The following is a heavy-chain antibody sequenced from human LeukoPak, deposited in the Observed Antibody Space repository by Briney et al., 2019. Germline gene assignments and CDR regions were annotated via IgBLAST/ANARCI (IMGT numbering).Heavy chain of an antibody. J-gene: IGHJ5*02. CDR2: MNPNSGGT. V-gene: IGHV1-2*02. CDR3: TKVGFNA. CDR1: GYTFTDYF. Sequence: ASVEVSCKASGYTFTDYFIHWMRQAPGQGLEWMGWMNPNSGGTKYAEKFQGRVTMSRDTSISTAYMELSRLRSDDTAVYYCTKVGFNAWGQGTLVTVSS.